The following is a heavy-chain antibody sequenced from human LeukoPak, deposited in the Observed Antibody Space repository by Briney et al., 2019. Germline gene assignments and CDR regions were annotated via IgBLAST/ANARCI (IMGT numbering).Heavy chain of an antibody. CDR1: GFTFRSYA. D-gene: IGHD3-10*01. Sequence: GGSLRLSCAASGFTFRSYAMSWVRQAPGKGLEWVSAISGSGGSTYYADSVKGRFTISRDNSKNTLYLQMNSLRAEDTSVYYCAKGISVWYGVYVDYWGQGTLVTVSA. J-gene: IGHJ4*02. CDR2: ISGSGGST. CDR3: AKGISVWYGVYVDY. V-gene: IGHV3-23*01.